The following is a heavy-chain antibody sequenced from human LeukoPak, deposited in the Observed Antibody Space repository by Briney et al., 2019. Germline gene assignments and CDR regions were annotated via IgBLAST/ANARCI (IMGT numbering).Heavy chain of an antibody. CDR3: AREVQLERLGFGKEGSAFDY. Sequence: GGSLRLSCAASGFTVSTKYMSWVRQAPGKGLEWVSVIYSGGRTYYADSVKGRFTISRDNAKNSLYLQMNSLRAADTAVYYCAREVQLERLGFGKEGSAFDYWGQGTLVTVSS. V-gene: IGHV3-53*01. CDR2: IYSGGRT. CDR1: GFTVSTKY. D-gene: IGHD1-1*01. J-gene: IGHJ4*02.